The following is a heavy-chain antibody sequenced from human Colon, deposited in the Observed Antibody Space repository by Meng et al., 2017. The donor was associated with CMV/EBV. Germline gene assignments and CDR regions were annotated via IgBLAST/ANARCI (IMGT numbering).Heavy chain of an antibody. CDR2: TYYRGSA. J-gene: IGHJ5*02. CDR1: GGSISSGDYY. V-gene: IGHV4-30-4*08. CDR3: ARARNYDFWSGHPNWFDP. Sequence: SETLSLTCSVSGGSISSGDYYWTWIRQPPGKGLEWIGYTYYRGSALYNPSLKSRVSISVDTSKNLFSLKMTSVTAGDTAIYYCARARNYDFWSGHPNWFDPWGQGTLVTSPQ. D-gene: IGHD3-3*01.